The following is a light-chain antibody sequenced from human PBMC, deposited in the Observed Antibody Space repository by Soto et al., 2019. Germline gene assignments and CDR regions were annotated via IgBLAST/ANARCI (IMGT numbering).Light chain of an antibody. J-gene: IGLJ1*01. V-gene: IGLV2-14*01. CDR2: EVS. CDR3: SSYTSIFYV. CDR1: TSDVGGYNY. Sequence: QSALTQPASVSGSPGQSITISCTGTTSDVGGYNYVSWYQQHPGKAPKLIIYEVSNRPSGVSNRFSGSKSGNTASLTISGLQAEDEAEYYCSSYTSIFYVFGIGTKVTVL.